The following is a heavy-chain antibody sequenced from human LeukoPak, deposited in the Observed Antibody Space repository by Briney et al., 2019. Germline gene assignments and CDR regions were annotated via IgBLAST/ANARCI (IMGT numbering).Heavy chain of an antibody. Sequence: GGSLRLSCAASGFTFSSYSMNWVRQAPGKGLEWLSYISSDSKTIYYADSAKGRFTISRDNAKSSLYLQMNTVRDDDSGVYYCARAGGRTFDYWGLGTLVTVSS. CDR1: GFTFSSYS. J-gene: IGHJ4*02. D-gene: IGHD1-1*01. CDR3: ARAGGRTFDY. V-gene: IGHV3-48*02. CDR2: ISSDSKTI.